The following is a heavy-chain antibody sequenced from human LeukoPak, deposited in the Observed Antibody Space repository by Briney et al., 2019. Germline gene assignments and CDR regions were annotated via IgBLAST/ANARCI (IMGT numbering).Heavy chain of an antibody. CDR2: ISAHNGNT. CDR1: GYTFTRYA. D-gene: IGHD6-19*01. Sequence: SVKVSCKASGYTFTRYAISWVRQAPGQGLEWMGWISAHNGNTNYAQKLQGRVTMTTDTSTSTAYMELRSLRSDDTAVYYCAREGGEAVAGAYFFDYWGQGTLVSVSS. J-gene: IGHJ4*02. V-gene: IGHV1-18*01. CDR3: AREGGEAVAGAYFFDY.